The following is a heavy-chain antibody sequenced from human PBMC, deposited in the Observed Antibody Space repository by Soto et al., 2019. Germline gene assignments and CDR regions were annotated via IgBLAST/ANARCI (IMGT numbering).Heavy chain of an antibody. Sequence: QVQLVQSGAEVKKPGASVKVSCKASGDTLTNYHFHWLRQAPGQGLEWMGIINPSDGSTSYAEKLQGRVTMTAYTSTSTVYMELSSLRSFDTAVYYCARDAVVGKTTRSPRDSWGQGTLVTFSS. CDR1: GDTLTNYH. J-gene: IGHJ4*02. CDR2: INPSDGST. D-gene: IGHD2-15*01. V-gene: IGHV1-46*01. CDR3: ARDAVVGKTTRSPRDS.